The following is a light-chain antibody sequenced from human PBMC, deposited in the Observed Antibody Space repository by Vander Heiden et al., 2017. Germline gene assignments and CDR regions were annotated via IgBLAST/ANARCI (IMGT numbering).Light chain of an antibody. Sequence: DIQMTQSPSTLSASVGDRVTITCRASQGISSWLAWYQQKPGKAPKLLIYKASSLESGVPSRFSGSGSGTEFTLTISSLQPDDFATYYCQQDNSYSQTFGQGTKVEIK. CDR2: KAS. CDR3: QQDNSYSQT. CDR1: QGISSW. V-gene: IGKV1-5*03. J-gene: IGKJ1*01.